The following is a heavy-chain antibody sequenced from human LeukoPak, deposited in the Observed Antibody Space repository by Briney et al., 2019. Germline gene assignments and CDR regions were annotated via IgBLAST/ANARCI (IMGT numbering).Heavy chain of an antibody. CDR2: MSYDGFSK. V-gene: IGHV3-30*04. CDR3: AREGHTSGYCGTFDV. CDR1: GFTFSSYA. J-gene: IGHJ3*01. D-gene: IGHD3-22*01. Sequence: PGGSLRLSCAASGFTFSSYAMHWVRQAPGKGLEWVSAMSYDGFSKYYADSMKGRLTISRDDSKNTVYLQMESLRPEDTAVYYCAREGHTSGYCGTFDVWGQGTTVAVS.